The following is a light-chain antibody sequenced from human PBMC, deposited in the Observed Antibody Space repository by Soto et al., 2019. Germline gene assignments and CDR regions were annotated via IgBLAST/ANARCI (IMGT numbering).Light chain of an antibody. J-gene: IGKJ1*01. Sequence: EIVLTQSPGTLSLSPGERATLSCRASQSVSSSYFAWYQQKPGQAPRLLIYGASSRATGIPDRFSGSGSGTDFTLTISRLEPEDLAVNYCHQYDESPWTFGQGTKVEIK. CDR3: HQYDESPWT. V-gene: IGKV3-20*01. CDR1: QSVSSSY. CDR2: GAS.